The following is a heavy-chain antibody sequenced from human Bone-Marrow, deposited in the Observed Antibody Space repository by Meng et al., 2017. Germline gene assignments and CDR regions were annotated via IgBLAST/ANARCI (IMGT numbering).Heavy chain of an antibody. V-gene: IGHV4-34*01. CDR1: GESFSGYF. Sequence: SETLSLTCAVSGESFSGYFWSWIRQTPEKGLEWIGEINHDGSTNYNPSLKSRVTMSVDTTRKRFYLKLTSVTAADTAVYFCARDMRFYGSGSFDNWGQGVLVTVSS. D-gene: IGHD3-10*01. CDR3: ARDMRFYGSGSFDN. CDR2: INHDGST. J-gene: IGHJ4*02.